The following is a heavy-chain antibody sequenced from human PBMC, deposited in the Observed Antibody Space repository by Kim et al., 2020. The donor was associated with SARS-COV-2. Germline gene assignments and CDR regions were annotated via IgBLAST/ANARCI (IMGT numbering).Heavy chain of an antibody. CDR1: GFTVSSNY. CDR3: ARDLVTMVRGVIISGNDY. V-gene: IGHV3-53*01. Sequence: GGSLRLSCAASGFTVSSNYMSWVRQAPGKGLEWVSVIYSGGSTYYADSVKGRFTISRDNSKNTLYLQMNSLRAEDTAVYYCARDLVTMVRGVIISGNDYWGRGTLVTVSS. CDR2: IYSGGST. D-gene: IGHD3-10*01. J-gene: IGHJ4*02.